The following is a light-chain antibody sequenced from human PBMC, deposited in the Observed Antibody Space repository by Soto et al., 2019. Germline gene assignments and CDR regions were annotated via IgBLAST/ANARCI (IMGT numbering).Light chain of an antibody. V-gene: IGLV1-47*01. Sequence: QSVLTQPPSASRTPGQRVTISCSGSSSNIVSNYVYWYQQLPGTVPQLLIYRNNERPSGVPDRFSGSKSGTSASLAISGLRSEDEAYYYCAAWDDSLSGVVFGGGTKVTVL. CDR2: RNN. CDR1: SSNIVSNY. J-gene: IGLJ2*01. CDR3: AAWDDSLSGVV.